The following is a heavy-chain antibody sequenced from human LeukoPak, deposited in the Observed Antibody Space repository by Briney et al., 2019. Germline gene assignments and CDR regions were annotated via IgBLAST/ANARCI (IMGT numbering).Heavy chain of an antibody. CDR2: INHSGST. D-gene: IGHD3-10*01. CDR1: GGSFSGYY. J-gene: IGHJ3*02. CDR3: ARMGPRGMVRGVRRAFDI. Sequence: SETLSLTCAVYGGSFSGYYWSWIRQPPGKGLEWIGEINHSGSTNYNPSLKSRVTISVDTSKNQFSLKLSSVTAADTAVYYCARMGPRGMVRGVRRAFDIWGQGTMVTVSS. V-gene: IGHV4-34*01.